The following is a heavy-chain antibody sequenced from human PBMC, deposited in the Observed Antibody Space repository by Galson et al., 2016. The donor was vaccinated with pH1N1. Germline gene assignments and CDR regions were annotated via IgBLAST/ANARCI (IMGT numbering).Heavy chain of an antibody. V-gene: IGHV4-59*01. CDR3: AREPNVQQYFHSYGLDV. D-gene: IGHD2/OR15-2a*01. J-gene: IGHJ6*02. Sequence: IGNVYFRGGTNYNPSLKSRVRITTDASENQFSLRLDSVTAADAAVYYCAREPNVQQYFHSYGLDVWGQGTAVTVSS. CDR2: VYFRGGT.